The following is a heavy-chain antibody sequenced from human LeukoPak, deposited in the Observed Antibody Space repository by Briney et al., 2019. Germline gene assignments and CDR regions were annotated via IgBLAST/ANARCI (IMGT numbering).Heavy chain of an antibody. CDR3: AKDPYSGSSKGGAFDI. J-gene: IGHJ3*02. Sequence: GGSLRLSCTASGFTLIKFGLSWVRQAPGKGLEWVASVHTTTTIAAGTTFYADSVKGRFTISRDNSKNTLYLQMNSLRAEDTAVYYCAKDPYSGSSKGGAFDIWGQGTMVTVSS. D-gene: IGHD1-26*01. CDR1: GFTLIKFG. CDR2: VHTTTTIAAGTT. V-gene: IGHV3-48*01.